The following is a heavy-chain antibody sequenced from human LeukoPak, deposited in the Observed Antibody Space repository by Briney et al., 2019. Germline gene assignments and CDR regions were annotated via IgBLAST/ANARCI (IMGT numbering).Heavy chain of an antibody. V-gene: IGHV3-30*18. CDR3: AKDLAVGATAEYYFDY. D-gene: IGHD1-26*01. CDR1: GFTFSSYG. J-gene: IGHJ4*02. CDR2: ISYDGSNK. Sequence: GGSLRLSCAASGFTFSSYGMHWVRQAPGKGLEWVAVISYDGSNKYYADSVKGRFTISRDNSKNTLYLQMNSLRAEDTAVYYCAKDLAVGATAEYYFDYWGQGTLVTVSS.